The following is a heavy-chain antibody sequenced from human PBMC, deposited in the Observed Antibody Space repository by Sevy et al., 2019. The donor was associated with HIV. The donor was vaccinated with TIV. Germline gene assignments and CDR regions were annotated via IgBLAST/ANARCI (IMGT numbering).Heavy chain of an antibody. D-gene: IGHD4-4*01. CDR2: ITAYNGNT. J-gene: IGHJ4*02. Sequence: ASVKVSCKASGYSFTTYDISWVRRAPGQGLEWMGWITAYNGNTNYAQNFQGRVTMTTDTSTSTAYMELRSLRSDDTAIFYTARAPTDDYTYYFDFWGQGTLVTVSS. CDR1: GYSFTTYD. V-gene: IGHV1-18*01. CDR3: ARAPTDDYTYYFDF.